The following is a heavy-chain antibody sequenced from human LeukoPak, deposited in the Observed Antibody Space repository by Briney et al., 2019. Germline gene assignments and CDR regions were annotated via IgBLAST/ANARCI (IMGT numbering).Heavy chain of an antibody. J-gene: IGHJ4*02. CDR2: VYHSGTT. CDR3: ARLVRSGLDCDY. V-gene: IGHV4-38-2*01. Sequence: SETLSLTCVVSGYSLSSGYYWGWIRQPPGEGLEWIGSVYHSGTTDYNPSLKSRVTMSLDTSRNQFSLKLSSVTAADTAVYYCARLVRSGLDCDYWGQGTLVTVSS. D-gene: IGHD5-12*01. CDR1: GYSLSSGYY.